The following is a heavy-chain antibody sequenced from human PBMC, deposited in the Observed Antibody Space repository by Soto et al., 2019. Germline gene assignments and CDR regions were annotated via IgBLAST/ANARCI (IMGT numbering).Heavy chain of an antibody. CDR1: GLTFSSYA. Sequence: GGSLRLSCAASGLTFSSYAMSWVRQAPGKGLEWVSAISGSGGSTYYADSVKGRFTISRDNSKNTLYLQMNSLRAEDTAVYYCAKDLSITMIVVVINNAFDIWGQGTMVTVSS. CDR3: AKDLSITMIVVVINNAFDI. D-gene: IGHD3-22*01. V-gene: IGHV3-23*01. J-gene: IGHJ3*02. CDR2: ISGSGGST.